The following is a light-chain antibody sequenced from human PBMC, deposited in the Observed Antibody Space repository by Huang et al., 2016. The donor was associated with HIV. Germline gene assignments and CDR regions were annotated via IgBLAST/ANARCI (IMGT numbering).Light chain of an antibody. Sequence: EIVMTQSPATLSVSPGERATLSCRASQSVTRNLAWYQQKPGQAPGLRSYGASTRATGIPARFSGSGSGTEFTLTISSLQSEDFAVYYCQQYNYWPQTFGQGTKVEIK. CDR2: GAS. CDR1: QSVTRN. J-gene: IGKJ1*01. V-gene: IGKV3-15*01. CDR3: QQYNYWPQT.